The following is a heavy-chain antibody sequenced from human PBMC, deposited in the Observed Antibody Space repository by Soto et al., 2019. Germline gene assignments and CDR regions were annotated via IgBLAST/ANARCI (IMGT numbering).Heavy chain of an antibody. CDR1: GGSISSSSYY. J-gene: IGHJ4*02. V-gene: IGHV4-39*06. Sequence: PSETLSLTCTVSGGSISSSSYYWGWIRQPPGKGLEWIGSIYYSGSTNYNPSLESRVTISVDKSKNQVVLTMTNMDPVDTATYYCAHSYYDSRGYYYYFDHWGQGTLVTVSS. D-gene: IGHD3-22*01. CDR2: IYYSGST. CDR3: AHSYYDSRGYYYYFDH.